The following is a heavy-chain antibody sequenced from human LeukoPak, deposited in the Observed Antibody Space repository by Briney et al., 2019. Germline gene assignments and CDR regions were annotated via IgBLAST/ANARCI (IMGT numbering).Heavy chain of an antibody. CDR2: MNPNSGNT. CDR1: GYTFTSYD. J-gene: IGHJ6*03. V-gene: IGHV1-8*03. Sequence: ASVKVSCKASGYTFTSYDINWVRQATGQGLEWMGWMNPNSGNTGYAQKFQGRVTITRNTSISTAYMELSSLRSEDTAVYYCARGHCSGGSCYRGDHMDVWGKGTTVTVSS. CDR3: ARGHCSGGSCYRGDHMDV. D-gene: IGHD2-15*01.